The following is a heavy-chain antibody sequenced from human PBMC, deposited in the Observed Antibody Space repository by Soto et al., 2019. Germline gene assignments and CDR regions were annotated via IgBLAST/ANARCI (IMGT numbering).Heavy chain of an antibody. V-gene: IGHV3-23*01. Sequence: EVQVLESGGGLVQPGGSLRLSCAASGFTFSNYAMSWVRQAPGKGLEWVSSISGSGGTTYYADSVKGRFTHSRDNTKNTLYLQMNSLRVEDTAVYYCAKNNMGYYLDYWGQGTLVTVSS. CDR3: AKNNMGYYLDY. CDR1: GFTFSNYA. D-gene: IGHD3-10*01. CDR2: ISGSGGTT. J-gene: IGHJ4*02.